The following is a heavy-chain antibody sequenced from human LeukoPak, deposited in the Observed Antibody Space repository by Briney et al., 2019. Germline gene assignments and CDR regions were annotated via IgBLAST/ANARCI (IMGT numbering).Heavy chain of an antibody. J-gene: IGHJ4*02. V-gene: IGHV3-23*01. CDR1: GFTFSSYS. CDR3: ATSGYNRFDY. Sequence: PGGSLRLSCAASGFTFSSYSMNWVRQAPGKGLEWVSSFSGSGGSTYYADSVKGRFTISRDNSKNTLYLQMISLRAEDTAVYYCATSGYNRFDYWGQGTLVTVSS. CDR2: FSGSGGST. D-gene: IGHD5-24*01.